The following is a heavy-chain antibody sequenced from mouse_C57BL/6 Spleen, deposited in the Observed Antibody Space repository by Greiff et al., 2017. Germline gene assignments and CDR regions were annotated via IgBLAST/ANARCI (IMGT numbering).Heavy chain of an antibody. D-gene: IGHD1-1*01. V-gene: IGHV1-15*01. J-gene: IGHJ2*01. CDR3: TGGLITTVVATDY. CDR1: GYTFTDYE. CDR2: IDPETGGT. Sequence: QVQLQQSGAELVRPGASVTLSCKASGYTFTDYEMHWVKQTPVHGLEWIGAIDPETGGTAYNQKFKGKAILTADKSSSTAYMELRSLTSEESAVYYCTGGLITTVVATDYWGQGTTLTVSS.